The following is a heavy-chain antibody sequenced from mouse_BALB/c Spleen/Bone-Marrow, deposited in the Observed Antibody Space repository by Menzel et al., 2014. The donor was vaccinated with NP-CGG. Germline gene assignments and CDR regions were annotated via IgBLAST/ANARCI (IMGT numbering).Heavy chain of an antibody. V-gene: IGHV2-9*02. D-gene: IGHD1-1*01. CDR2: IWASGST. J-gene: IGHJ4*01. CDR1: GFSLTSYG. Sequence: QVQLQQSGPGLVSPSQRLSISCTVSGFSLTSYGVHWVRQPPGQGLEWLGAIWASGSTNYNSALMSRLRINKDNSKSXVFLKMNSLQTDDTAMYYRAREGRGYYGSSGAAMDYWGQGTTVTVSS. CDR3: AREGRGYYGSSGAAMDY.